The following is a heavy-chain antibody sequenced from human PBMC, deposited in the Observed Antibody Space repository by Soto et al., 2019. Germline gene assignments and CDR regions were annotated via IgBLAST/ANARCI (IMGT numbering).Heavy chain of an antibody. V-gene: IGHV1-69*13. Sequence: SVKVSCKDSGGTFSSYASRWVRQAPGQGLEWMGGIIPIFGTANYAQRFQGRVTITADESTSTAYMELSSLRSEDTAVYYCARPRVGVPAAMQGSYYYYGMDVWGQGTTVTVSS. CDR3: ARPRVGVPAAMQGSYYYYGMDV. CDR2: IIPIFGTA. D-gene: IGHD2-2*01. CDR1: GGTFSSYA. J-gene: IGHJ6*02.